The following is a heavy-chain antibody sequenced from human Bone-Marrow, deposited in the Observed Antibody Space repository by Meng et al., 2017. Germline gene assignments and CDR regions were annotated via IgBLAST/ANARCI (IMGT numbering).Heavy chain of an antibody. V-gene: IGHV4-38-2*02. D-gene: IGHD3-10*01. CDR1: NFSITSGYY. J-gene: IGHJ5*02. CDR3: ARDYYYSGEPQKGFDP. CDR2: VYYSGST. Sequence: SETLSLTCVVSNFSITSGYYWGWIRQAPGKGLEWIGTVYYSGSTYYNPSLQSRVTISVDTSKNQFSLKVNSVTAADTAVYYCARDYYYSGEPQKGFDPWGQGTLVTVSS.